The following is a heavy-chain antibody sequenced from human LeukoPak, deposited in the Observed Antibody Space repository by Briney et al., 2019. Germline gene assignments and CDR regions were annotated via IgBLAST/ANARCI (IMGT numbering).Heavy chain of an antibody. CDR3: ARDRLHQLAQTPFDY. V-gene: IGHV1-18*01. J-gene: IGHJ4*02. Sequence: ASVKVSCKASGYTFTSYGISWVRQAPGQGLEWMGWISAYNGNTNYAQKLQGRVTMTTDTSTSTAYMELRSLRSDDTAVYYCARDRLHQLAQTPFDYWGQGTLVTVSS. CDR1: GYTFTSYG. D-gene: IGHD6-13*01. CDR2: ISAYNGNT.